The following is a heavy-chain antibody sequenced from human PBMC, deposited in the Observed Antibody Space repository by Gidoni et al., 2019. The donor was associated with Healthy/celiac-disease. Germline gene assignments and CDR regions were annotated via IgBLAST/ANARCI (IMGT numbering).Heavy chain of an antibody. Sequence: QVQLVQSGAEVKKPGASVKVSCQASGYTFTSYAMHWVRQAPGQRLEWMGWINAGNGNTKYSQKFQGRVTITRDTSASTAYMELSSLRSEDTAVYYCARGYGDYEDWFDPWGQGTLVTVSS. V-gene: IGHV1-3*01. J-gene: IGHJ5*02. D-gene: IGHD4-17*01. CDR1: GYTFTSYA. CDR2: INAGNGNT. CDR3: ARGYGDYEDWFDP.